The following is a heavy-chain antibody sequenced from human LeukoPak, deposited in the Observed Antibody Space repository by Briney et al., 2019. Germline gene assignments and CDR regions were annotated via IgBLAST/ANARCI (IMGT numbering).Heavy chain of an antibody. Sequence: GALRLSCAASGFTFSSYAMHWVRHAPGKGLEYVSAISSNGGSTYYADSVKGRFTISRDNSKNTLYLQMGSLRAEDMAVYYCARASGYCSGGSCPLYYYGMDVWGKGTTVTVSS. CDR2: ISSNGGST. J-gene: IGHJ6*04. D-gene: IGHD2-15*01. CDR3: ARASGYCSGGSCPLYYYGMDV. V-gene: IGHV3-64*02. CDR1: GFTFSSYA.